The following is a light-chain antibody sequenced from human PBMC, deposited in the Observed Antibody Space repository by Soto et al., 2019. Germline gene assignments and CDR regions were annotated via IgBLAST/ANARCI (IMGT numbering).Light chain of an antibody. CDR1: QSVSSSY. CDR3: QQYGSSPYT. V-gene: IGKV3-20*01. CDR2: GAS. Sequence: EIVLTQSPGTLSLSPGERATLSCRASQSVSSSYLAWNQQKPGQAPRLLIYGASIRATGIPDRFSGSGSGTDFTLTISRREPEDFAVYYCQQYGSSPYTVGQGTKLEIK. J-gene: IGKJ2*01.